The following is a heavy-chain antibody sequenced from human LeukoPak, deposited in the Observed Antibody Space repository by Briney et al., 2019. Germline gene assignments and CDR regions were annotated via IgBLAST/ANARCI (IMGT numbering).Heavy chain of an antibody. V-gene: IGHV4-34*01. CDR2: VNHRGGT. CDR3: ARGPPTIYYDGSGYYYFDD. J-gene: IGHJ4*02. CDR1: GGSFSGYF. D-gene: IGHD3-22*01. Sequence: PSETLSLTCAVYGGSFSGYFGTWIRQPPGKGLEWIGEVNHRGGTNYNPSLKSRVTISPDTSKNQFALNLRSVTAADTAVYYCARGPPTIYYDGSGYYYFDDWGQGTLVTVGS.